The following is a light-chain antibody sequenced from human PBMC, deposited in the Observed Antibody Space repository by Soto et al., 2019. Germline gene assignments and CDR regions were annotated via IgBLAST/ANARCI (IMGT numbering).Light chain of an antibody. J-gene: IGLJ1*01. CDR3: SSFAGSNNPYV. V-gene: IGLV2-8*01. Sequence: QSALTQPPSASGSPGQSVIISCTGTSSDVGGYHYVSWYQQHPGKAPKLIIYEVNKRPSGVPDRFSGSKSGNTASLTVSGLQAEDEADYYCSSFAGSNNPYVFGTGTKVTVL. CDR2: EVN. CDR1: SSDVGGYHY.